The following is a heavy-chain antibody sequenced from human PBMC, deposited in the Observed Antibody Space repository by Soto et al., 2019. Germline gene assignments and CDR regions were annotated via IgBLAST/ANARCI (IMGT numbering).Heavy chain of an antibody. CDR2: IWYDGSNK. CDR3: ARETRPTTYYYYYGMDA. CDR1: GFTFSSYG. D-gene: IGHD5-12*01. Sequence: QVQLVESGGGVVQPGRSLRLSCAASGFTFSSYGMHWVRQAPGKGLEWVAVIWYDGSNKYYADSVKGRFTISRDNSKNTLYLQMNTLRAEETAVYYCARETRPTTYYYYYGMDAWGQGTTVTVSS. V-gene: IGHV3-33*01. J-gene: IGHJ6*02.